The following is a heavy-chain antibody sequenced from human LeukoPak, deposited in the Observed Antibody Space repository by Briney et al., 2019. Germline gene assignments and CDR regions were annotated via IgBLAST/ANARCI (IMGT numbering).Heavy chain of an antibody. V-gene: IGHV3-21*01. J-gene: IGHJ4*02. CDR3: ARDVAGTKDY. Sequence: GGALTLSCAASGLTFSRYSMNWLRQAAGKGLEWVSPSSSSSSYIYYADSVKGRFTISRDNAKNSLYLQMNSLRAEDTAVYYCARDVAGTKDYWGQGTLVTVSS. D-gene: IGHD6-19*01. CDR1: GLTFSRYS. CDR2: SSSSSSYI.